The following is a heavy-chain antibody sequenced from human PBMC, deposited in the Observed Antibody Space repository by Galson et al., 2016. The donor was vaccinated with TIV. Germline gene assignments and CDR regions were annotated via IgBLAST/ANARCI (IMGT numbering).Heavy chain of an antibody. D-gene: IGHD5-18*01. J-gene: IGHJ3*02. CDR1: GGTFSSDA. CDR3: ARARGYNFENAFHI. CDR2: IIPMFKIA. V-gene: IGHV1-69*13. Sequence: SVKVSCKASGGTFSSDAISWVRQAPGQGLEWMGGIIPMFKIADYAQKFQGRVTISADDFPSAAYMELSSLRFEDTAVYYCARARGYNFENAFHIWGQGTMVTVSS.